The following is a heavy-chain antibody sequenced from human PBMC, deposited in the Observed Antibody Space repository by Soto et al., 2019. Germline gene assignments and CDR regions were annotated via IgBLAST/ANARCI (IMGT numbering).Heavy chain of an antibody. CDR3: ATWRSSSWFDY. J-gene: IGHJ4*02. V-gene: IGHV5-51*01. Sequence: PGESLKISCNGSGYSFSAYWIAWVRQMPWKGLEWMGSIYFGDSNTRYSPPFQGQVTISADKSISTAYLQWNSLKASDTAIYYCATWRSSSWFDYWGRGTLVTVSS. D-gene: IGHD6-13*01. CDR2: IYFGDSNT. CDR1: GYSFSAYW.